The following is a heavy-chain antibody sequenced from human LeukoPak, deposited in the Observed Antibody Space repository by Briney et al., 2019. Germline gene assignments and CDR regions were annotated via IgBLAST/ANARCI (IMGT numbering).Heavy chain of an antibody. CDR1: GGSISSSSYY. J-gene: IGHJ4*02. D-gene: IGHD2-15*01. Sequence: SETLSLTCTVSGGSISSSSYYWGWIRQPPGKGLEWIGSIYHSGDTYYNPSLKSRIIISIDTSENHFSLKVNSVTAADTAVYYCVRQGYCSGGACYRYFDYWGQGTLVTVSS. V-gene: IGHV4-39*01. CDR3: VRQGYCSGGACYRYFDY. CDR2: IYHSGDT.